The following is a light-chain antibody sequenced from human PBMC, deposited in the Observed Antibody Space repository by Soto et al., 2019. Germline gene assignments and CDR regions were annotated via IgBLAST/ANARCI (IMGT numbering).Light chain of an antibody. Sequence: EIVLTQSPATLSLSPGERATLSCRASHSVNKYLAWYQQKPGQAPRLLIYDAVNRATGVPARISGSGSGTDFTLTISGLEPEDFAIYYCQQGSDWPRTFGQGTKLEIK. CDR2: DAV. CDR1: HSVNKY. CDR3: QQGSDWPRT. J-gene: IGKJ2*01. V-gene: IGKV3-11*01.